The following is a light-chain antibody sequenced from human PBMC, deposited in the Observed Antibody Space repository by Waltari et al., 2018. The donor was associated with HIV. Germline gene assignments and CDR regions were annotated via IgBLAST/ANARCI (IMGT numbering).Light chain of an antibody. CDR3: QKYNSAPIT. CDR1: QGINNF. Sequence: DIQMTQSPSSLSASVGDRVTITCRASQGINNFLAWYQQKPVKVPKLLIYAASTLQSGVPARFSSSGPGTDFTLTIRSLQPEDVATYYCQKYNSAPITVGQGTRLEIK. V-gene: IGKV1-27*01. CDR2: AAS. J-gene: IGKJ5*01.